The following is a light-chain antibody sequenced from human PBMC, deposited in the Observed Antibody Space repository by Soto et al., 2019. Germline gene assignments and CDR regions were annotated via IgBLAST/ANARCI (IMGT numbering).Light chain of an antibody. CDR1: SSDVGGYNY. CDR3: RSYTSSSLGV. V-gene: IGLV2-14*01. CDR2: DVS. Sequence: QSALTQPASVSGSPGQSITISCTGTSSDVGGYNYVSWYQQHPGKAPKLMIYDVSNRPSGVSNRFSGSKSGNTASLTISGLQAEDEADYYCRSYTSSSLGVFGGGTKLTVL. J-gene: IGLJ2*01.